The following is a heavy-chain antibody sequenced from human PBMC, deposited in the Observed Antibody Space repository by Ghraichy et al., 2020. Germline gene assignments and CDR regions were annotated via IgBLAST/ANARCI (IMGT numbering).Heavy chain of an antibody. V-gene: IGHV4-59*08. J-gene: IGHJ4*02. CDR3: ARRGYYDSSGFYNFDY. CDR1: GASISSYY. D-gene: IGHD3-22*01. CDR2: IYYSGST. Sequence: SETLSLTYTVSGASISSYYWSWIRQSPGKGLEWVGFIYYSGSTFYNPSLKGRVTISVDTSKSQFSLKLTSATAADTAVYYCARRGYYDSSGFYNFDYWGQGILVSVSS.